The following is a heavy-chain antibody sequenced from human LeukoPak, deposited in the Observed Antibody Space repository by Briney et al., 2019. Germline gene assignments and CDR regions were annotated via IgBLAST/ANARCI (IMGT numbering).Heavy chain of an antibody. CDR1: GFTVSSNY. CDR2: IYSGGNT. Sequence: PGGSLRLSCAASGFTVSSNYMSWVRQAPGKGLEWVSVIYSGGNTYYADSVKGRFTISRDNSKNTLYLQMNSLRAEDTAVYYCARARYGSGSYSPDYWGQGTLVTVSS. J-gene: IGHJ4*02. V-gene: IGHV3-66*02. CDR3: ARARYGSGSYSPDY. D-gene: IGHD3-10*01.